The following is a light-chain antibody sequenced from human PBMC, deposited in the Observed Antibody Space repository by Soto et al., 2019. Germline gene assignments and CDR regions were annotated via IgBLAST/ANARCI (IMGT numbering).Light chain of an antibody. J-gene: IGKJ2*02. Sequence: EIVMTQSPATLSVSPGERATLSCRASQSVSSNLAWYQQKPGQAPRLLIYGASTRATGIPARFSGSGSGTEFTLTISSLQSEDFAVYYCQQYKNWPTWTFRQGTKLEIK. CDR3: QQYKNWPTWT. V-gene: IGKV3-15*01. CDR2: GAS. CDR1: QSVSSN.